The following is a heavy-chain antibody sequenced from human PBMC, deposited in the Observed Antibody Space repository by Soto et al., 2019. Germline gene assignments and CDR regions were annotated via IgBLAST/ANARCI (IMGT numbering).Heavy chain of an antibody. D-gene: IGHD4-4*01. J-gene: IGHJ4*02. Sequence: SETLSLTCAVYGGSFSGYYWSWIRQPPGKGLEWIGEINHSGSTNYNPSLKSRVTISVDPSKNQFSLKLSSVTAADTAVYYCARRGRNRESYFDYWGQGTLVTVSS. V-gene: IGHV4-34*01. CDR1: GGSFSGYY. CDR3: ARRGRNRESYFDY. CDR2: INHSGST.